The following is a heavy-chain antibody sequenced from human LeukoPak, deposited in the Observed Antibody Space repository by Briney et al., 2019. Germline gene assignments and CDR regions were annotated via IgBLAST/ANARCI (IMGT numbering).Heavy chain of an antibody. D-gene: IGHD5-18*01. V-gene: IGHV3-23*01. CDR3: AKDKVDTAIVYYFDY. Sequence: PGGSLRLSCAASGFTFSTYGMTWVRQAPGKGLEWVSAISGSGGSTYYADSVKGRFTISRDNSKNTLYLQMNSLRAEDTAVYYCAKDKVDTAIVYYFDYWGQGTLVTVSS. CDR1: GFTFSTYG. J-gene: IGHJ4*02. CDR2: ISGSGGST.